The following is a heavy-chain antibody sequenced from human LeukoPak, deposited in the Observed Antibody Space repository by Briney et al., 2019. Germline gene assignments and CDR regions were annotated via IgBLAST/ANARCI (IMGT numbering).Heavy chain of an antibody. CDR3: ARYCSSTSCRAPYYGMDV. CDR2: INHSGST. D-gene: IGHD2-2*01. CDR1: GGSFSGYY. J-gene: IGHJ6*04. Sequence: SETLSLTCAVYGGSFSGYYWSWIRQPPGKGLERIGEINHSGSTNYSPSLKSRVTISVDTSKNQFSLKLSSVTAADTAVYYCARYCSSTSCRAPYYGMDVWGKGTTVTVSS. V-gene: IGHV4-34*01.